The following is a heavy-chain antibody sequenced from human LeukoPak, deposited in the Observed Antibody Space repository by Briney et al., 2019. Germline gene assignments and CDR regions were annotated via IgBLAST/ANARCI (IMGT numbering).Heavy chain of an antibody. CDR2: MNPNSGNT. J-gene: IGHJ4*02. Sequence: ASVKVSCKASGYTFTSYDINLVRQATGQGLEWMGWMNPNSGNTGYAQKFQGRVTMTRNTSISTAYMELSSLRSEDTAVYYCARGSWGYGDYYFDYWGQGTLVTVSS. CDR1: GYTFTSYD. V-gene: IGHV1-8*01. CDR3: ARGSWGYGDYYFDY. D-gene: IGHD4-17*01.